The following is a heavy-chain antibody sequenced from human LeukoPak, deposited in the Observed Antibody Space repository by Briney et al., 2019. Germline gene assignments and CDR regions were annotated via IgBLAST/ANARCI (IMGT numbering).Heavy chain of an antibody. V-gene: IGHV1-18*01. J-gene: IGHJ6*02. CDR3: ARAFTYGSGQRYFWFLDV. D-gene: IGHD3-10*01. Sequence: ASVNVSCKASGYTFTSYGISWVRQAPGQGLEWMGWISSYNGNTNYAQKLQGRVTMTTDTSTSTAYMELRSLRSDDTAVYYCARAFTYGSGQRYFWFLDVWGQGTTVAVSS. CDR2: ISSYNGNT. CDR1: GYTFTSYG.